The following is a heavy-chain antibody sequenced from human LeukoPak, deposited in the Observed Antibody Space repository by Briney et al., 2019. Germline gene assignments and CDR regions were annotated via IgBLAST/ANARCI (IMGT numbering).Heavy chain of an antibody. D-gene: IGHD2-15*01. CDR2: TTASGDRT. Sequence: PGGSLRLSCAASGFTFDDYGMSWVRQAPGKGLEWVSGTTASGDRTFYGDSVRGRFTMSRDNSKNTVYLQMNSLRVDDTAVYYCARRDIVVVVSASDYWGQGILVTVSS. J-gene: IGHJ4*02. V-gene: IGHV3-23*01. CDR1: GFTFDDYG. CDR3: ARRDIVVVVSASDY.